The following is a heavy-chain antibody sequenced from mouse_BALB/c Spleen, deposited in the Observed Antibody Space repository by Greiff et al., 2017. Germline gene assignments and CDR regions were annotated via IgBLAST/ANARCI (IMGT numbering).Heavy chain of an antibody. CDR2: IYPGNVNT. J-gene: IGHJ4*01. CDR3: ARSSNWGSYCAMDY. D-gene: IGHD4-1*01. CDR1: GYTFTSYY. V-gene: IGHV1S56*01. Sequence: QVQLQQSGPELVKPGASVRISCKASGYTFTSYYIHWVKQRPGQGLEWIGWIYPGNVNTKYNEKFKGKATLTADKSSSTAYMQLSSLTSEDSAVYFCARSSNWGSYCAMDYWGQGTSVTVSS.